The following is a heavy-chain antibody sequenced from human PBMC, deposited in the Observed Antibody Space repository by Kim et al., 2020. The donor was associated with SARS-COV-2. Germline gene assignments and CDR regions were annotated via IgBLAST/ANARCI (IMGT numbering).Heavy chain of an antibody. CDR1: GGSFSGYY. V-gene: IGHV4-34*01. D-gene: IGHD3-9*01. J-gene: IGHJ4*02. Sequence: SETLSLTCAVYGGSFSGYYWSWIRQPPGKGLEWIGEINHSGSTNYNPSLKSRVTISVDTSKNQFSLKLSSVTAADTVVYYCARGEYYDILTGYYFDYWGQGTLVTVSS. CDR3: ARGEYYDILTGYYFDY. CDR2: INHSGST.